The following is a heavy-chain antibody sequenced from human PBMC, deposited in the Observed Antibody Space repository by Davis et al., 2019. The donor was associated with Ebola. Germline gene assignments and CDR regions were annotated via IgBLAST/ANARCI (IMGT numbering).Heavy chain of an antibody. Sequence: PGGSLRLSCAASGFTFSSYSMNWVRQAPGKGLEWVSSISSSSSYIYYADSVKGRFTISRDNAKNSPYLQMNSLRAEDTAVYYCASYCSGGSCYSVPGDYWGQGTLVTVSS. J-gene: IGHJ4*02. CDR1: GFTFSSYS. V-gene: IGHV3-21*01. CDR3: ASYCSGGSCYSVPGDY. D-gene: IGHD2-15*01. CDR2: ISSSSSYI.